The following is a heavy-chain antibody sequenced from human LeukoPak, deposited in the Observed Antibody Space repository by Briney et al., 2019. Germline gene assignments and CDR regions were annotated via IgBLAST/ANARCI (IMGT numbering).Heavy chain of an antibody. J-gene: IGHJ5*02. CDR3: ARDLYLKNWFDP. CDR1: GYSFTYYA. Sequence: ASVKVSCKAPGYSFTYYAMHWVRQAPGQRLEWMGWINTANGKTKYSQKFQDRVTITRDTSATTAYMELSSLRSEDTAVFYCARDLYLKNWFDPWGLGTLVTVSS. D-gene: IGHD2-2*02. CDR2: INTANGKT. V-gene: IGHV1-3*04.